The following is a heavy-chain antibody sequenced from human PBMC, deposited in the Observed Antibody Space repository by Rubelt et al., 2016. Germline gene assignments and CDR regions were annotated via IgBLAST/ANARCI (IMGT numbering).Heavy chain of an antibody. CDR2: IYYSGNI. V-gene: IGHV4-39*07. Sequence: QLQLQESGPGLVKPSETLSLTCTVSGGSISISSYYWGWIRQPPGKGLEWIGSIYYSGNIYYNPSLKSRVTISVDTSKNQFSLKLSSVTAADTAVYYCARDLGQDVGYSYGYDYWGQGTLVTVSS. CDR1: GGSISISSYY. J-gene: IGHJ4*02. CDR3: ARDLGQDVGYSYGYDY. D-gene: IGHD5-18*01.